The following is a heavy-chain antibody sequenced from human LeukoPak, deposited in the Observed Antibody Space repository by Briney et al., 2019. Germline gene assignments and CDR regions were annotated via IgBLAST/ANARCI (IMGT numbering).Heavy chain of an antibody. CDR3: VALGRGYYDFWSGYY. J-gene: IGHJ4*02. CDR1: GGSISSSSYY. V-gene: IGHV4-39*01. CDR2: IYYSGST. D-gene: IGHD3-3*01. Sequence: SETLSLTCTVSGGSISSSSYYWGWSRQPRGKGVEGNESIYYSGSTYYNPSLNSRVTISVDTSKNQFSLRLSSVTAADTAVYYCVALGRGYYDFWSGYYWGQGTLVTVSS.